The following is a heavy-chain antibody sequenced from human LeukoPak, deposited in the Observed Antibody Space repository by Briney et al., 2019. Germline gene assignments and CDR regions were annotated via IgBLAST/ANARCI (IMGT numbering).Heavy chain of an antibody. D-gene: IGHD6-13*01. V-gene: IGHV4-39*01. J-gene: IGHJ5*02. CDR2: IYYSGST. CDR3: ARVIAAAGTCWFDP. Sequence: WFRQPPGKGLEWIGSIYYSGSTYYNPSLKSRVTISVDTSKNQFSLKLSSVTAADTAVYYCARVIAAAGTCWFDPWGQGTLVTVSS.